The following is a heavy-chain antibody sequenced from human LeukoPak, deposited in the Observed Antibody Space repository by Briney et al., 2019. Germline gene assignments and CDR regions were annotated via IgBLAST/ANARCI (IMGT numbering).Heavy chain of an antibody. V-gene: IGHV4-34*01. J-gene: IGHJ4*02. D-gene: IGHD6-13*01. CDR2: INHSGST. CDR1: GGSFSGYY. CDR3: ARGRSSSWTAT. Sequence: SETLSLTCAVYGGSFSGYYWSWIRQPPGKGLEWTGEINHSGSTNYNPSLKSRVTISVDTSKNQFSLKLSSVTAADTAVYYCARGRSSSWTATWGQGTLVTVSS.